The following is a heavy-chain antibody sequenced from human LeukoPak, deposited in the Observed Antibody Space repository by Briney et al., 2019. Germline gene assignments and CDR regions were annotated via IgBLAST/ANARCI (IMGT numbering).Heavy chain of an antibody. CDR3: ARGSRYSSGYDYIDQ. Sequence: PSETLSLTCSVSGGSISSYYWSWVRQAAGKGLEWIGRSYSSGSTNYNPSLKSRVSISVDTSKNQFSLRLSSVTAADTAVYYCARGSRYSSGYDYIDQWGQGTLVTVSS. D-gene: IGHD3-22*01. CDR2: SYSSGST. CDR1: GGSISSYY. J-gene: IGHJ4*02. V-gene: IGHV4-4*07.